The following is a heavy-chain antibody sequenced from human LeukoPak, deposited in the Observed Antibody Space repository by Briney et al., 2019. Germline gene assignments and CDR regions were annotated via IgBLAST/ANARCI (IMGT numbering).Heavy chain of an antibody. D-gene: IGHD5-18*01. J-gene: IGHJ4*02. Sequence: GGSLRLSCAASGFTFSSYGMHWVRQAPGKGLEWVAVISYDGSNKYYADSVKGRFTISRDNSKNTLYLQMNSLRAEDTAVYYCVKDHLAGYSYGGYYFDYWGQGTLVTVSS. V-gene: IGHV3-30*18. CDR1: GFTFSSYG. CDR2: ISYDGSNK. CDR3: VKDHLAGYSYGGYYFDY.